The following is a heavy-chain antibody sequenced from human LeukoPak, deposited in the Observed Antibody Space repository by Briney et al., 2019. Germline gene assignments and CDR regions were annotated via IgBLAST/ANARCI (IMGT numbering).Heavy chain of an antibody. CDR1: GGSFSGYY. CDR2: INHSGST. CDR3: ARANYYDSSGYSY. V-gene: IGHV4-34*01. J-gene: IGHJ4*02. D-gene: IGHD3-22*01. Sequence: NPSDTLSLTCAVYGGSFSGYYWSWIRHPPGKGMEWIGEINHSGSTNYNPSLKSRVTISVDTSKNQFSLKLSSVTPADTAVYYCARANYYDSSGYSYWGQGTLVTVSS.